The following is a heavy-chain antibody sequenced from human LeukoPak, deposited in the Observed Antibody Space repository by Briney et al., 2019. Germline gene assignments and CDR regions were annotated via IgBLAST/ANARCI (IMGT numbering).Heavy chain of an antibody. Sequence: PSETLSLTCAVYGGSFSGYYWSWIRQPPGKGLEWIGEINHSGSTNYNPSLKSRVTISVDTSKNQFSLKLSSVTAADTAVYYCARVVGTVTTYFDYWGQGTLVTVSS. CDR1: GGSFSGYY. CDR3: ARVVGTVTTYFDY. D-gene: IGHD4-17*01. CDR2: INHSGST. V-gene: IGHV4-34*01. J-gene: IGHJ4*02.